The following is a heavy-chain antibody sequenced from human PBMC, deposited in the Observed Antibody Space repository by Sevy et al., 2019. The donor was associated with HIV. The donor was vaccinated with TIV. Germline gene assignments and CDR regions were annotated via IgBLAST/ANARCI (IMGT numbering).Heavy chain of an antibody. V-gene: IGHV3-7*01. CDR3: AREGSSPNAFDI. Sequence: GGSVRLSCAVSGFTFSSFWMSWVRQAPGKGLEWVANIKQDGSEKYYVDSVKGRFTTSRDNAKNSLYLQMNSLRAEDTAVYYCAREGSSPNAFDIWGQGTMVTVSS. CDR1: GFTFSSFW. D-gene: IGHD6-13*01. J-gene: IGHJ3*02. CDR2: IKQDGSEK.